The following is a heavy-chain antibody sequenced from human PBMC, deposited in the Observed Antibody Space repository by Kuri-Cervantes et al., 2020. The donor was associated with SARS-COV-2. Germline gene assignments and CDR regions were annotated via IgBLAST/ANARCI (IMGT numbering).Heavy chain of an antibody. CDR2: IYSGGST. CDR3: ARMYYYDSKALDC. CDR1: GFTVSSNY. Sequence: GESLKISCAASGFTVSSNYMSWVRQAPGKGLEWVSVIYSGGSTYYADSVKGRFTISRDNSKNTLYLQMNSLRAEDTAVYYCARMYYYDSKALDCWGQGTLVTVSS. J-gene: IGHJ4*02. V-gene: IGHV3-66*01. D-gene: IGHD3-22*01.